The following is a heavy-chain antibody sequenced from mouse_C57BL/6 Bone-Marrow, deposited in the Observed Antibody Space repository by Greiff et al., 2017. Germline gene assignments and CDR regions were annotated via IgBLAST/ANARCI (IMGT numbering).Heavy chain of an antibody. J-gene: IGHJ1*03. CDR3: TTGVYYGSRYWYFDF. Sequence: EVQLQQSGAELVRPGASVKLSCTASGFNIKDDYMHWVKQRPEQGLEWIGWIDPENGDTEYASKFQGKATITVDTSSNTAYLQLSSLTSEDTAVYYCTTGVYYGSRYWYFDFWGTGTTVTVSS. D-gene: IGHD1-1*01. CDR1: GFNIKDDY. V-gene: IGHV14-4*01. CDR2: IDPENGDT.